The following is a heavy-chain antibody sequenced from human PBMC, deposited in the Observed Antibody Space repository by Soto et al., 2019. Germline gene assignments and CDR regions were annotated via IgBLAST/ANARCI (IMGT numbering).Heavy chain of an antibody. Sequence: GASVKVSCKASGYTFTSYGISWVRQAPGQGLEWMGWISAYNGNTNYAQKLQGRVTMTTDTSTSTAYMELRSLRSDDTAVYYCARAEEGASGYYYGMDVWGQGTTVTSP. V-gene: IGHV1-18*01. CDR3: ARAEEGASGYYYGMDV. CDR2: ISAYNGNT. D-gene: IGHD1-26*01. CDR1: GYTFTSYG. J-gene: IGHJ6*02.